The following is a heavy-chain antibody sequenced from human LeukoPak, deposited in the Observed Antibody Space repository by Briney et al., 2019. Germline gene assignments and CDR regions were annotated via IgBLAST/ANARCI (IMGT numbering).Heavy chain of an antibody. Sequence: ILHPSGGSTSYAQKFQGRVTMTRDTSTSTVYMELSSLRSEDTAVYYCARGSRNYDSSGYHYWGQGTLVTVSS. CDR3: ARGSRNYDSSGYHY. CDR2: LHPSGGST. V-gene: IGHV1-46*01. D-gene: IGHD3-22*01. J-gene: IGHJ4*02.